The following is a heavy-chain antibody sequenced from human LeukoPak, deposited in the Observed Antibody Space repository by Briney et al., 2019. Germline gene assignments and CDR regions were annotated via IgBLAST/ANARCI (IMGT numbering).Heavy chain of an antibody. D-gene: IGHD3-22*01. Sequence: SESLSLTCAVYGGSFSGYYWSWIRQPPGKGLEWIGEINHSGSTNYNPSLKSRVTISVDTSKNQFSLKLSSVTAADTAVYYCASPDSSGYYSHGTFDYWGQGTLVTVSS. V-gene: IGHV4-34*01. J-gene: IGHJ4*02. CDR2: INHSGST. CDR1: GGSFSGYY. CDR3: ASPDSSGYYSHGTFDY.